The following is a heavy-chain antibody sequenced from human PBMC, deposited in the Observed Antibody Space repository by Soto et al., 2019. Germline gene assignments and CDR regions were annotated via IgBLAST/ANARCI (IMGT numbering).Heavy chain of an antibody. J-gene: IGHJ6*02. Sequence: QVQVVQSGAEVKKPGSSVKVSCKVSGGIFTNNAISWVRQAPGQGLEWLGGVIPLFVTAYYAQIFRCRPRISAEGATTTAYMELSGLTSADTAVYFCATGGHNDGYNFYHGMDVWGQGTTVTVS. CDR2: VIPLFVTA. V-gene: IGHV1-69*01. CDR1: GGIFTNNA. D-gene: IGHD5-18*01. CDR3: ATGGHNDGYNFYHGMDV.